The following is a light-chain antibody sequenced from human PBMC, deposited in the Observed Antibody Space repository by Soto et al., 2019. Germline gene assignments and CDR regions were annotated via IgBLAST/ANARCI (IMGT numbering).Light chain of an antibody. CDR3: QQYGSSPLT. V-gene: IGKV3-20*01. J-gene: IGKJ4*01. Sequence: EIVLTQSPGTLSLSSGERAILSCRASQSVDNNHLAWYQQKPGQAPRLLMFGTDKRATGISDRFSGRGSGTDFTLTISRLEPEDFAIYYCQQYGSSPLTFGGGTKVDIK. CDR1: QSVDNNH. CDR2: GTD.